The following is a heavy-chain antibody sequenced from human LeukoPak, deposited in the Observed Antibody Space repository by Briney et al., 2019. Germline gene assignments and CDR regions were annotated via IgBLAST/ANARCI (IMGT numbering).Heavy chain of an antibody. J-gene: IGHJ4*02. CDR3: ARVKISDSSGYS. D-gene: IGHD3-22*01. Sequence: ASVKVSCKASGYTFTGYYMHWVRQAPGQGLEWMGRINPNSGGTNYAQKFQGRVTMTRDTSISTAYMELSRLRSDDTAVYYCARVKISDSSGYSWGQGTLVTVSS. CDR2: INPNSGGT. CDR1: GYTFTGYY. V-gene: IGHV1-2*06.